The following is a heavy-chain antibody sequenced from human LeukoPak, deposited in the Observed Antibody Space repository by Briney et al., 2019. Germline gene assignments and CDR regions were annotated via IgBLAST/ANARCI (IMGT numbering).Heavy chain of an antibody. CDR1: GFTFSSYS. J-gene: IGHJ4*02. V-gene: IGHV3-21*01. Sequence: GGSLRLSCAASGFTFSSYSMNWVRQAPGKGLEWVSSISSSSSYIYYADSVKGRFTISRDNAKNSLYLQMNSLRAEDTAVYHCARDGSSSSWYGENFDYWGQGTLVTVSS. CDR2: ISSSSSYI. D-gene: IGHD6-13*01. CDR3: ARDGSSSSWYGENFDY.